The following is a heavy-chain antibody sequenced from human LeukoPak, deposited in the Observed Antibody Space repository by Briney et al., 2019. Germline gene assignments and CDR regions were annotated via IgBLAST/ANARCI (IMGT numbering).Heavy chain of an antibody. V-gene: IGHV3-7*05. J-gene: IGHJ4*02. D-gene: IGHD5-18*01. Sequence: GGSLRLSCAASGFSFNTYWMSWVRQAPGKGLEWVANTKQDGGERYYVDSVKGRFTISRDNAKNSLYLQMNSLRAEDTAVYYCARGGYRYEYWGQGTLVTVSS. CDR2: TKQDGGER. CDR3: ARGGYRYEY. CDR1: GFSFNTYW.